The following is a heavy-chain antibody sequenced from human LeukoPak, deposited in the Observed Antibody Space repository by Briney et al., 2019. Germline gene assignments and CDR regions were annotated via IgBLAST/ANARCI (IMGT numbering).Heavy chain of an antibody. CDR2: IKSKTDGGTT. V-gene: IGHV3-15*01. CDR3: TTDGSGSYYWPDWFDP. Sequence: GGSLRLSCAASGFTFNRHWMSWVRQAPGKGLEWVGRIKSKTDGGTTDYAAPVKGRFTISRDDSKNTLYLQMNSLKTEDTAVYYCTTDGSGSYYWPDWFDPWGQGTLVTVSS. D-gene: IGHD3-10*01. J-gene: IGHJ5*02. CDR1: GFTFNRHW.